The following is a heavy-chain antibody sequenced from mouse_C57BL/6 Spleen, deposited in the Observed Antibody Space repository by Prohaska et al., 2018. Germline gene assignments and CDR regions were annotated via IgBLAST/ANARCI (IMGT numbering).Heavy chain of an antibody. V-gene: IGHV1-50*01. J-gene: IGHJ2*01. CDR3: ARRWDN. CDR1: GYTFTSYW. Sequence: QVQLQQPGAELVKPGASVKLSCKASGYTFTSYWMQWVKQRPGQGLEWIGEIDPSDSYSNYNQKFKGKATLTVDTSSSTAYMQLSSLTSEDSAVYYCARRWDNWGQGTTLTVSS. CDR2: IDPSDSYS. D-gene: IGHD1-1*02.